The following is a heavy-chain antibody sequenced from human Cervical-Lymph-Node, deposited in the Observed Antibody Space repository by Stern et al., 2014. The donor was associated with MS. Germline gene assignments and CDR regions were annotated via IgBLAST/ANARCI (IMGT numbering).Heavy chain of an antibody. J-gene: IGHJ5*02. CDR2: ILSTDEK. CDR1: GLSLSNPRMG. D-gene: IGHD1-26*01. Sequence: QVTLKESGPVLVKPTETLTLTCSVSGLSLSNPRMGVSWIRQPPGNALEWLAHILSTDEKSYSTSLESRLTISRGTSKSQVVLTMTNMDPVDTATYYCARSYSGTYLDWFDPWGQGTLVTVSS. V-gene: IGHV2-26*01. CDR3: ARSYSGTYLDWFDP.